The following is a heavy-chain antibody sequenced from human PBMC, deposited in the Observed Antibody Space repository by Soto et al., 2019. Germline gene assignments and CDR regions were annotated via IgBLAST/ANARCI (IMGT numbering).Heavy chain of an antibody. Sequence: ASVKVSCKASGYTFTSYGISWVRQAPGQGLEWMGWISAYNGNTNYAQKLQGRVTMTTDTSTSTAYMELRSLGSDDTAVYYCARDRWPVAGMRYYYYGMDVWGQGTTVTVSS. CDR2: ISAYNGNT. J-gene: IGHJ6*02. CDR3: ARDRWPVAGMRYYYYGMDV. V-gene: IGHV1-18*01. CDR1: GYTFTSYG. D-gene: IGHD6-19*01.